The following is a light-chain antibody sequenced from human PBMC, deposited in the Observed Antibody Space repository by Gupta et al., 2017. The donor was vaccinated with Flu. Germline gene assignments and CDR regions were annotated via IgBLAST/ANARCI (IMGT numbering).Light chain of an antibody. J-gene: IGKJ4*01. CDR3: QQYGSSSGLT. CDR2: GAS. CDR1: QSVSGTK. Sequence: TLSLYPGQRATLSCRASQSVSGTKLAWYQQRPGQAPRLLMYGASSRATGIPDRFSGSGSGTDFTLTIRRREPEDFALYYCQQYGSSSGLTFGGGTRVEI. V-gene: IGKV3-20*01.